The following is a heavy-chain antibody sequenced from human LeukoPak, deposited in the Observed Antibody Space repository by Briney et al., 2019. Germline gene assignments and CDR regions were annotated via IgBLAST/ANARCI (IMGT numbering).Heavy chain of an antibody. V-gene: IGHV3-49*04. Sequence: PGGSLRLSCTASGFTFGDYAMSWVRQAPGKGLEWVGFIRSKAYGGTTEYAASVKGRFTISRDDSKSIAYLQMNSLKTEDTAVYYCTRVYGDYRRHYFDYWGQGTLVTVSS. J-gene: IGHJ4*02. CDR3: TRVYGDYRRHYFDY. D-gene: IGHD4-17*01. CDR1: GFTFGDYA. CDR2: IRSKAYGGTT.